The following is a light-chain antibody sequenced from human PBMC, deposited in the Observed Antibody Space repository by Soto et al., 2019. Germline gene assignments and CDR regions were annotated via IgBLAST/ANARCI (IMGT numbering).Light chain of an antibody. J-gene: IGKJ2*01. CDR3: QQYDSSPPKYT. Sequence: EIVLTQSPGTLSLSPGERATLSCRASQSISSRYLAWYQQKPGQAPRLLIYETFSRATGIPDRFSGSGSGTDFTLTISRLEPEDFAVYYCQQYDSSPPKYTFGQGTKLEI. CDR2: ETF. CDR1: QSISSRY. V-gene: IGKV3-20*01.